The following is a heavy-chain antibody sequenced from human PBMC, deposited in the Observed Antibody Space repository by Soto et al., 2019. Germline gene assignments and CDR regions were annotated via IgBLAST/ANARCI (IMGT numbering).Heavy chain of an antibody. V-gene: IGHV4-4*07. J-gene: IGHJ4*02. Sequence: QVQLQESGPGLVKPSETLSLTCTVSGGSISSYYWSWIRQPAGKGLEWIGRIYTSGSTNYNPSLKSRVTMSVDTSKNQFSLKLSSVTAADTAVYYCVRARCSGGSCYSLYFDYWGQGTLVTVSS. CDR2: IYTSGST. CDR3: VRARCSGGSCYSLYFDY. D-gene: IGHD2-15*01. CDR1: GGSISSYY.